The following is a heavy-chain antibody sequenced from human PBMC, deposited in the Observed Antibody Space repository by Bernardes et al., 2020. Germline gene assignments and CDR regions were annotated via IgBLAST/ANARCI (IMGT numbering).Heavy chain of an antibody. CDR1: GGSVSGTTYY. V-gene: IGHV4-39*01. D-gene: IGHD3-22*01. J-gene: IGHJ4*02. Sequence: LSLTCTASGGSVSGTTYYWDWIRPPPGKGLEWIGSVNYSGNTYYNPALESRVTIFVDTSENQFSLKLTSMTAADTAVYYCARQAYYDRGGFDYWGQGTLVTVSS. CDR2: VNYSGNT. CDR3: ARQAYYDRGGFDY.